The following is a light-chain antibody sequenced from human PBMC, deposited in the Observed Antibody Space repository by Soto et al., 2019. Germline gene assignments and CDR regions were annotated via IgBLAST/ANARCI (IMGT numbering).Light chain of an antibody. J-gene: IGKJ2*01. V-gene: IGKV3-20*01. Sequence: EIVLTQSPGTLSFSPGERATLSCRASRSVNSRYLAWYQQKPGQAPRLLIYGASSRATGIPDRFSGSGSGTDFTLTIRRMEPEDFAVYNFHQYGYSPNTFGQGTKLEIK. CDR1: RSVNSRY. CDR3: HQYGYSPNT. CDR2: GAS.